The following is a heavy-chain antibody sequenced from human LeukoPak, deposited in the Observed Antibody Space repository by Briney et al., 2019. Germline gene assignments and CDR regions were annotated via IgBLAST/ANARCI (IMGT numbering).Heavy chain of an antibody. V-gene: IGHV3-53*01. CDR3: ASSRIFGNAMDV. J-gene: IGHJ6*02. Sequence: GGSLRLSCAASGLSVSSHYMSWVRQAPGKGLEWVSVIHSVGSTDYADSVKGRFAISRDNPKNRVDLQVNSLRAEDTAVYYCASSRIFGNAMDVWGQGTTVTVSS. D-gene: IGHD3-3*01. CDR1: GLSVSSHY. CDR2: IHSVGST.